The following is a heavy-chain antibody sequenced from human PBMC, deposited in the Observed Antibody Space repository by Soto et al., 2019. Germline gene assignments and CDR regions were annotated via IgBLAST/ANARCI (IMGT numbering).Heavy chain of an antibody. J-gene: IGHJ4*02. V-gene: IGHV4-59*06. D-gene: IGHD3-22*01. Sequence: SETLSLTCTVSGGSISSYYWSWIRQPPGKGLEWIGYIYHSGSTYYNPSLESRVTLSVDTSRKQFSLKVSSVTAADTAVYYCARANYFDSSGPFDYWGPGTLVTVSS. CDR3: ARANYFDSSGPFDY. CDR2: IYHSGST. CDR1: GGSISSYY.